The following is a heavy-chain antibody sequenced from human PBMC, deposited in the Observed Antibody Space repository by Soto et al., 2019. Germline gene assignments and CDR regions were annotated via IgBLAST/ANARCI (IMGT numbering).Heavy chain of an antibody. D-gene: IGHD3-16*01. Sequence: ASVTVSCKASGYTFTGYYMYWVRQAPGQGLEWMGWINPNSGVTNYAQKFQGRVTMTRDTSISTAYMELSRLRSDDTAVYYCARVMYDHVWGVPNFYYGMDVWGQGTTVTSP. V-gene: IGHV1-2*02. CDR2: INPNSGVT. J-gene: IGHJ6*02. CDR1: GYTFTGYY. CDR3: ARVMYDHVWGVPNFYYGMDV.